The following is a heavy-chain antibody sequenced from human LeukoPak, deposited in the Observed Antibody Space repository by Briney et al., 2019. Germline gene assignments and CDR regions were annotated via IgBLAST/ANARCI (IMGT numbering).Heavy chain of an antibody. CDR2: IKQDGSEK. CDR1: GFTFSSYS. D-gene: IGHD3-10*01. Sequence: GGSLRLSCAASGFTFSSYSMNWVRQAPGKGLEWVANIKQDGSEKYYVDSVKGRFTISRDNAKNSLYLQMNSLRAEDTAVYYCARDYGSGLLWFGEFDYWGQGTLVTVSS. J-gene: IGHJ4*02. V-gene: IGHV3-7*01. CDR3: ARDYGSGLLWFGEFDY.